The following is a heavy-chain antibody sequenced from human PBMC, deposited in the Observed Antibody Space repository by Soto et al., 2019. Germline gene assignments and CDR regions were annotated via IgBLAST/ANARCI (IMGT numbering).Heavy chain of an antibody. CDR1: GYTFTSYA. J-gene: IGHJ5*02. CDR3: ARPAADSNWFDP. Sequence: ASVKLSCKASGYTFTSYAMHWVRQAPGQRLEWMGWINAGNGNTKYSQKFQGRVTITRDTSASTAYMELSSLRSEDTAVYYCARPAADSNWFDPWGQGTLVTVSS. D-gene: IGHD6-13*01. CDR2: INAGNGNT. V-gene: IGHV1-3*01.